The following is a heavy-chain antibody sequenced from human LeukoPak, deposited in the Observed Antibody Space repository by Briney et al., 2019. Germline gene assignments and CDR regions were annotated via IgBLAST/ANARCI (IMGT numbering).Heavy chain of an antibody. V-gene: IGHV4-30-2*01. D-gene: IGHD3-16*01. CDR1: GGSVSSGPYY. CDR3: AREGLGELSLDY. J-gene: IGHJ4*02. CDR2: EN. Sequence: SQTLSLTCTVSGGSVSSGPYYWSWIRQPPGEGLEWIGWENNYNVSLKSRVIISVDRSKNQFSLTFISVTAADTAVYFCAREGLGELSLDYWGQGTLVTVSS.